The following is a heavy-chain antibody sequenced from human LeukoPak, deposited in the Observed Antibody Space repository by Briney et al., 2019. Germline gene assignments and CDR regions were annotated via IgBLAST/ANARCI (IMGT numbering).Heavy chain of an antibody. J-gene: IGHJ3*02. CDR1: GGSISSYY. V-gene: IGHV4-59*08. D-gene: IGHD3-9*01. CDR3: ARQGYDILTGYIDAFDI. Sequence: SETLSLTCTVSGGSISSYYWSWIRQPPGKGLEWIGYISYSGSTNYNPPLKSRVTISIDTSKNQFSLKLRSVTAADTAIYYCARQGYDILTGYIDAFDIWGQGTMVTVSS. CDR2: ISYSGST.